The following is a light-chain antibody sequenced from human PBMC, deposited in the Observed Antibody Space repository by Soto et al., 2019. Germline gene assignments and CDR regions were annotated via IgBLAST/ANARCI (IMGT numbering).Light chain of an antibody. CDR1: QSVSSN. J-gene: IGKJ5*01. CDR2: GVS. V-gene: IGKV3D-15*01. CDR3: QQANSFPIT. Sequence: EIVMTQSPATLSVSPGERATLSCRASQSVSSNLAWYQQKPGQAPRLLIYGVSNRAPGIPDRFSGSGSGTDITLTISRLEPEDFATYFCQQANSFPITFGQGTRLEIK.